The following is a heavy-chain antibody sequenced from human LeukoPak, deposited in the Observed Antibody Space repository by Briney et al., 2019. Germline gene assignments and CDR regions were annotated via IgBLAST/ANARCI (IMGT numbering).Heavy chain of an antibody. CDR2: IYTSGST. V-gene: IGHV4-61*02. J-gene: IGHJ4*02. Sequence: SETLSLTCTVSGGSISSSSYYWGWIRQPPGKGLEWIGRIYTSGSTNYNPSLKSRVTISVDTSKNQFSLKLSSVTAADTAVYYCARGYVSSGYYFPFDYWGQGTLVTVSS. CDR1: GGSISSSSYY. CDR3: ARGYVSSGYYFPFDY. D-gene: IGHD3-22*01.